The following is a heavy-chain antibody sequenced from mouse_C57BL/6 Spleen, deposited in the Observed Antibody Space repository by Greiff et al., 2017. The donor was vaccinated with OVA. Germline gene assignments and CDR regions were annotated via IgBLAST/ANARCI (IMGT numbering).Heavy chain of an antibody. Sequence: VQLQQSGAELVKPGASVKISCKASGYAFSSYWMNWVKQRPGKGLEWIGQIYPGDGDTNYNGKFKGKATLTADKSSSTAYMQLSSLTSEDSAVYFCARGGESNSWFAYWGQGTLVTVSA. CDR3: ARGGESNSWFAY. J-gene: IGHJ3*01. CDR2: IYPGDGDT. D-gene: IGHD2-5*01. CDR1: GYAFSSYW. V-gene: IGHV1-80*01.